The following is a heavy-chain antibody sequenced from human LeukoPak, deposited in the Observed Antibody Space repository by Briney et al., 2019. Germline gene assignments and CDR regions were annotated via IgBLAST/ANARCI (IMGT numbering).Heavy chain of an antibody. Sequence: GGSLRLSCAASGFTFSSYAMSWVRQAPGKGLEWVSAISGSGGSTYYADSVKGRFTISRDNSKNTLYLQMNGLRAEDTAVYYCAKRLTYSGSWNPFDYWGQGTLVTVSS. D-gene: IGHD6-13*01. CDR3: AKRLTYSGSWNPFDY. V-gene: IGHV3-23*01. CDR1: GFTFSSYA. J-gene: IGHJ4*02. CDR2: ISGSGGST.